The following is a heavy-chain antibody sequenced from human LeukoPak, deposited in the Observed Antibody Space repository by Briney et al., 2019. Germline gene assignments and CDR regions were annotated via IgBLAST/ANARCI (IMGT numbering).Heavy chain of an antibody. Sequence: PSQTLSLTCTVSGGSISSGGYYWSWIRQPPGKGLGWIGSIYYSGSTYYNPSLKSRVTISRDTSKNQFSLRLSSVTAADTAVYYCARDFGRLVAGHFDYWGQGTLITVSS. V-gene: IGHV4-39*07. J-gene: IGHJ4*02. CDR3: ARDFGRLVAGHFDY. CDR1: GGSISSGGYY. CDR2: IYYSGST. D-gene: IGHD6-19*01.